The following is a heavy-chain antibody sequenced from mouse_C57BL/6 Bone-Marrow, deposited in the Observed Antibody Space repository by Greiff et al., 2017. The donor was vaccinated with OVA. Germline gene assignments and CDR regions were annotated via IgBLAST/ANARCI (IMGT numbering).Heavy chain of an antibody. CDR1: GYTFTSYW. J-gene: IGHJ1*03. Sequence: VQLQQSGAELVRPGSSVKLSCKASGYTFTSYWMHWVKQRPIQGLEWIGNIDPSDSETHYNQKFKDKATLTVDKSSSTAYMQLSSLTSEDSAVYYCARALYYYGSSHVWGTGTTVTVSS. V-gene: IGHV1-52*01. D-gene: IGHD1-1*01. CDR2: IDPSDSET. CDR3: ARALYYYGSSHV.